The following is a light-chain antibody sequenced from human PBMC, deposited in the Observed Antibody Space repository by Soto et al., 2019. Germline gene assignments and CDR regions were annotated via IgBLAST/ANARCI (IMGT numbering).Light chain of an antibody. V-gene: IGLV2-8*01. CDR2: EVT. Sequence: QSALTQPPSASGSPGQSVTISCTGTSSDVGGYNYVSWYQQYPGRAPKLMIYEVTKRPSGVPDRFSGSKSGNTASLTVSGLQAEDEADDYCSSYADSNNCSFVFGGGTKLTVL. J-gene: IGLJ3*02. CDR1: SSDVGGYNY. CDR3: SSYADSNNCSFV.